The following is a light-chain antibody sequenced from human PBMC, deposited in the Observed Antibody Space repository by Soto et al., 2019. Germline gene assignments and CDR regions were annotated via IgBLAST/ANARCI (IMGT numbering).Light chain of an antibody. V-gene: IGKV3-20*01. Sequence: EIVLTQSPGTLSLSPGERATLSCRAGQSVSSSYLGWYQQKPGQAPRLLIYGASSRATGIPERFSGSGSGTDFTLTISRLEPEDFAVYYCQQYGSSLWTFGQGTKVEIK. CDR3: QQYGSSLWT. CDR2: GAS. CDR1: QSVSSSY. J-gene: IGKJ1*01.